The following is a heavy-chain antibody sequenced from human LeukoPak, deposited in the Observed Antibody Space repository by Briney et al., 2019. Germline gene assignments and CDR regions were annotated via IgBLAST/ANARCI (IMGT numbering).Heavy chain of an antibody. CDR3: AADGEYAFLV. CDR1: GLTFHNIW. CDR2: IISDGITT. V-gene: IGHV3-74*01. D-gene: IGHD2/OR15-2a*01. Sequence: GGSLRLSCAAAGLTFHNIWMHWIRQAPGKGLVWVSRIISDGITTTYADSVKGRFTISRDNAKNTLYLQMNSLRADDTAVYYCAADGEYAFLVWGQGTMVTVSS. J-gene: IGHJ3*01.